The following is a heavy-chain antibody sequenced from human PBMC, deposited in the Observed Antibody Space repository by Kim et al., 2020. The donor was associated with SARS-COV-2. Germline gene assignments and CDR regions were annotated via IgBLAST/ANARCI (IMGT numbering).Heavy chain of an antibody. J-gene: IGHJ5*02. CDR3: ARDHEMTTVTGWGNWFDP. Sequence: SVKVSCKASGGTFSSYAISWVRQAPGQGLEWMGGIIPIFGTANYAQKFQGRVTITADESTSTAYMELSSLRSEDTAVYYCARDHEMTTVTGWGNWFDPWGQGTLVTVSS. D-gene: IGHD4-17*01. V-gene: IGHV1-69*13. CDR1: GGTFSSYA. CDR2: IIPIFGTA.